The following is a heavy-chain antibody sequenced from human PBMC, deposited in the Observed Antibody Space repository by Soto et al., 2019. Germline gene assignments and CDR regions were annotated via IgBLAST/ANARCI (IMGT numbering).Heavy chain of an antibody. D-gene: IGHD7-27*01. V-gene: IGHV1-69*05. CDR3: ARETGEGWNYYGMDV. J-gene: IGHJ6*02. CDR1: GDTFSSYA. Sequence: QVQLVQSGAEVKKPGSSVKVSCKASGDTFSSYAISWVRQAPGHGLEWMGGIIPIVGTATYAQKFQGRVTITSDEATSTDYMELSSLRSEDTAVYYCARETGEGWNYYGMDVWGQGTTVTVSS. CDR2: IIPIVGTA.